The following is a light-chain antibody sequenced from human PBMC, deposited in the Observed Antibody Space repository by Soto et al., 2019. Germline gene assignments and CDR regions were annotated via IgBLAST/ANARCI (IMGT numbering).Light chain of an antibody. CDR1: SSNIGNNY. V-gene: IGLV1-51*01. J-gene: IGLJ2*01. CDR3: GTWDSSLSAVV. CDR2: DNN. Sequence: QSVLTQPPSVSAAPGQKVTISCSGSSSNIGNNYVSWYQQLPGTAPKLLIYDNNKRPSGIPDRFSGSKSGTSATLGINGLQTGDEADYYYGTWDSSLSAVVFGGGTKLTVL.